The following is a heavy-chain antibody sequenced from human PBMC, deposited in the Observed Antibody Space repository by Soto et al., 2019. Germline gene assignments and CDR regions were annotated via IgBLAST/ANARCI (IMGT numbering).Heavy chain of an antibody. CDR2: IYYSGST. V-gene: IGHV4-59*01. J-gene: IGHJ3*02. Sequence: ETLSLTSTVSGGSISSYYWSWIRQPPGKGLEWIGYIYYSGSTNYNPSLKSRVTISVDTSKNQFSLKLSSVTAADTAVYYCARGGYDYVWGSYRFDAFDIWGQGTMVTVSS. CDR1: GGSISSYY. D-gene: IGHD3-16*02. CDR3: ARGGYDYVWGSYRFDAFDI.